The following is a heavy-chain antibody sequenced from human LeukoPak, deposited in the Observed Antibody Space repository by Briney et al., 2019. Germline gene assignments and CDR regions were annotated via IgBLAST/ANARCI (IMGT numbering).Heavy chain of an antibody. V-gene: IGHV3-74*01. D-gene: IGHD5-18*01. CDR2: INSDGTTT. CDR1: GLTFSSYW. CDR3: ARDGSGYSYH. Sequence: GGSLRLSCVASGLTFSSYWMHWVRQAPGKGLVWVSRINSDGTTTSYADSVKGRFTISRDNGKNTVYLQMNSLRAEDTAVYYCARDGSGYSYHWGQGTLVTVSS. J-gene: IGHJ4*02.